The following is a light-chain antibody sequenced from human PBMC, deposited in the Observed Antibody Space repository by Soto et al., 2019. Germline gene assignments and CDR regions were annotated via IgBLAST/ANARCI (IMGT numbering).Light chain of an antibody. J-gene: IGLJ1*01. V-gene: IGLV2-18*01. Sequence: QSVLTQPPSVSGSPGQSVSISCTGSSSDVGTYISISWYQQPPGTAPKLIIYAVSNRPSGVPDRFSGSKSGNTASLTISGLQAEDEADYYCSLYMSYNTSYVFGTGTKVTVL. CDR1: SSDVGTYIS. CDR3: SLYMSYNTSYV. CDR2: AVS.